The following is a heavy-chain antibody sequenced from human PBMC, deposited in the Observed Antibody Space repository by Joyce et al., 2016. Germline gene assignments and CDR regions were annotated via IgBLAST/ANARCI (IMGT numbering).Heavy chain of an antibody. Sequence: EVQLLESGGGLVQPAGSLRLSCAASGFTFSSHAMSWVRQAPGKGLEWVSVISGSGGSIYDADSVKGRFTFSRDNSKNTLYLQMNSLRAEDTAVYYCAKVAEGSAVYFYYMDVWGKGTTVTVSS. D-gene: IGHD6-6*01. CDR3: AKVAEGSAVYFYYMDV. CDR1: GFTFSSHA. V-gene: IGHV3-23*01. J-gene: IGHJ6*03. CDR2: ISGSGGSI.